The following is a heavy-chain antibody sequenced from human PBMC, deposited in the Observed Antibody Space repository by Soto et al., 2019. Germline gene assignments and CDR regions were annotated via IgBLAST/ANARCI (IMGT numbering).Heavy chain of an antibody. V-gene: IGHV1-69*04. Sequence: ASVNVSCTTSAGTFSSYNTSWVRQAPAQGLEWIGRIMPILGIANSAQKFQGRVTITADKSTSTAYMELSSLRSEDTAVYYCAREPQHCSSTSCPLDIWGQGTMVTVSS. J-gene: IGHJ3*02. CDR2: IMPILGIA. D-gene: IGHD2-2*01. CDR3: AREPQHCSSTSCPLDI. CDR1: AGTFSSYN.